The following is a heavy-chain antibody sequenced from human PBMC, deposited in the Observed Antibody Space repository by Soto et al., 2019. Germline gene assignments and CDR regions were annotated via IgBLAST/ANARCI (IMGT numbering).Heavy chain of an antibody. CDR2: ISSSSSYI. Sequence: EVQLVESGGGLVKPGGSLRLSCAASGFTFSSYSMNWVRQAPGKGLEWVSSISSSSSYIYYADSVKGRFTISRDNAKNSLYLQMNSLSAEDTAVYYCARDLGDYPLFHFDYWGQGTLVTVSS. J-gene: IGHJ4*02. CDR1: GFTFSSYS. V-gene: IGHV3-21*01. D-gene: IGHD4-17*01. CDR3: ARDLGDYPLFHFDY.